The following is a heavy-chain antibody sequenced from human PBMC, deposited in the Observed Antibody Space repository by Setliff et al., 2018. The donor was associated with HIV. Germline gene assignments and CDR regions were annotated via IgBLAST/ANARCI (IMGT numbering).Heavy chain of an antibody. CDR2: ISSNIIYI. J-gene: IGHJ5*02. Sequence: PGGSLRLSCAASGFNFENYEMNWVRQAPGKGLEWISSISSNIIYIYYADSVRGRFTISRDNAKNSLYLQMNSLRVEDTAVYYCARTSTTTGTTLNWFDPWGQGTLVTVSS. D-gene: IGHD1-1*01. V-gene: IGHV3-21*01. CDR1: GFNFENYE. CDR3: ARTSTTTGTTLNWFDP.